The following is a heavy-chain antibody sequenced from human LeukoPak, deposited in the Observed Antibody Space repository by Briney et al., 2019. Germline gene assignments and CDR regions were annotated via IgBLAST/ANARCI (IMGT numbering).Heavy chain of an antibody. CDR2: IKQDGSEK. V-gene: IGHV3-7*01. D-gene: IGHD3-22*01. Sequence: GGSLRLSCAASGFTFSSYWMSWVRQAPGKGLEWVANIKQDGSEKYYVDSVKGRFTISRDNAKNSLYLQMNSLRAEDTAVYYCARSKDSSGFYWFDPWGQGTLVTVSS. CDR3: ARSKDSSGFYWFDP. CDR1: GFTFSSYW. J-gene: IGHJ5*02.